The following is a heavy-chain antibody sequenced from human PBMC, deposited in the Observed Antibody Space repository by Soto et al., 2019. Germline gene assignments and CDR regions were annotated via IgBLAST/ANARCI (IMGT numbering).Heavy chain of an antibody. CDR3: TTRTSKEQTFDY. D-gene: IGHD1-1*01. CDR2: IKSKTDGGTT. J-gene: IGHJ4*02. Sequence: EVQLVESGGGLVQPGGSLRLSCAASGFTFSNAWMSWVRQAPGKGLEWVGRIKSKTDGGTTDYATPVKGRLTISRDDSKNTMYRQMNRLKTEDTALYYCTTRTSKEQTFDYWGQGTLVTVSS. CDR1: GFTFSNAW. V-gene: IGHV3-15*01.